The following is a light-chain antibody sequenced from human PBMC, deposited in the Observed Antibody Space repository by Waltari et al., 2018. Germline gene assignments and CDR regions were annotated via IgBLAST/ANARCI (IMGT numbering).Light chain of an antibody. CDR3: QQYNDWPYT. CDR2: GAS. J-gene: IGKJ2*01. CDR1: QSVRTN. Sequence: EIVMTQSPVTLSVSQGERAALSCRSSQSVRTNLAWYQQRPGQTPRLLISGASTRAAEIPARFSGSGSGTEFTLTISSLQSEDFAVYYCQQYNDWPYTFGQGTKLEI. V-gene: IGKV3-15*01.